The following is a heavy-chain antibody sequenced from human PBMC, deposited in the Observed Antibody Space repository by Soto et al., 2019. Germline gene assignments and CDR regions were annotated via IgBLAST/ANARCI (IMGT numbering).Heavy chain of an antibody. CDR1: GFTLSGYS. CDR3: VRDTNLVATTDYSSYGLDV. CDR2: TSHDGSNN. D-gene: IGHD1-26*01. Sequence: GGSLRLSFAASGFTLSGYSMPWVRQAPGKGLEWVAVTSHDGSNNYYADSVKGRFTISRDNSKNTLYLQMDGLRPEDTAVYFCVRDTNLVATTDYSSYGLDVWGQGTTVTVSS. J-gene: IGHJ6*02. V-gene: IGHV3-30-3*01.